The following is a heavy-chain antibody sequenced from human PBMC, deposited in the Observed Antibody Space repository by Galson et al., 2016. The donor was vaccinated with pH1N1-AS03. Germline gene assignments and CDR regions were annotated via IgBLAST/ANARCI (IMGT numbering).Heavy chain of an antibody. D-gene: IGHD6-13*01. CDR2: VHYTGST. J-gene: IGHJ4*02. CDR1: GGSISGHY. CDR3: ARGSGWLPDY. Sequence: SETLSLTCTVSGGSISGHYWGWIRQPPGKGPEWIGYVHYTGSTDYSPSLKSRVTISLDPPTNQFSLKLMSVTAADTAVYYCARGSGWLPDYWGQGTLVTVSS. V-gene: IGHV4-59*11.